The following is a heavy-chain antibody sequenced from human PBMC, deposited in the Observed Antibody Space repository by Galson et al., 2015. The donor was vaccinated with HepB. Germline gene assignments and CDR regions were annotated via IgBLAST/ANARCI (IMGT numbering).Heavy chain of an antibody. CDR1: GGTFSSYA. J-gene: IGHJ4*02. D-gene: IGHD3-22*01. Sequence: SVKVSCKASGGTFSSYAISWVRQAPGQGLEWMGRIIPILGIANYAQKFQGRVTITADKSTSTAYMELSSLRSEDTAVYSCASGPPAYDSSSGFDYWGQGTLVTVSS. V-gene: IGHV1-69*04. CDR3: ASGPPAYDSSSGFDY. CDR2: IIPILGIA.